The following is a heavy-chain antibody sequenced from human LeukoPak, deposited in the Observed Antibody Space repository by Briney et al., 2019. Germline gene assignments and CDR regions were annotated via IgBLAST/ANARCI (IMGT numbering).Heavy chain of an antibody. Sequence: SETLSLTCTVSGGSISSGGYYWSWIRQPPGKGLEWIGYIYHSGSTYYNPSLKSRVTISVDRSKNQFSLKLSSVTAADTAVYYCAREDAYSGYDSLGFDYWGQGTLVTVSS. D-gene: IGHD5-12*01. V-gene: IGHV4-30-2*01. CDR1: GGSISSGGYY. J-gene: IGHJ4*02. CDR2: IYHSGST. CDR3: AREDAYSGYDSLGFDY.